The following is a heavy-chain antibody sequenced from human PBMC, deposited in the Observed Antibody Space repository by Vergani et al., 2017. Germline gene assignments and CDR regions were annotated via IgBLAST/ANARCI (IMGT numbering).Heavy chain of an antibody. D-gene: IGHD1-1*01. CDR1: GGTFSNHV. Sequence: QVQLVQSGAEVKKPGSSVKVSCKSSGGTFSNHVLAWVRQAPGQGLEWMGGILPLFGTPTYAQRFQGRVTITADESTSTAYMELSSLRSEDTAVYYCARAFWNDGYYYHYGMDVWGQGTTVTVSS. V-gene: IGHV1-69*01. J-gene: IGHJ6*02. CDR3: ARAFWNDGYYYHYGMDV. CDR2: ILPLFGTP.